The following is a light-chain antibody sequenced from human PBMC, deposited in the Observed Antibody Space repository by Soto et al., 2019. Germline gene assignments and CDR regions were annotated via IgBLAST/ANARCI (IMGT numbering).Light chain of an antibody. J-gene: IGKJ1*01. CDR1: QSVSSN. Sequence: EIVMTQSPATLSVSPGERATLSCRASQSVSSNLAWYQQKLGQAPRLLIYGASTRATGIPARLSGSGSRTEFTLTISSLQSEDFAVYYCQQYKNWPTFGQGTKVEIK. CDR2: GAS. CDR3: QQYKNWPT. V-gene: IGKV3-15*01.